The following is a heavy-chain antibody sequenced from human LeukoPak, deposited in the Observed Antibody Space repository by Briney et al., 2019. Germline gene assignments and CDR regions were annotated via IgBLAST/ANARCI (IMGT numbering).Heavy chain of an antibody. Sequence: GGSLRLSCAASGFTFDDYAMHWVRQAPGKGLEWVSGISWNSGSIGYADSVKGRFTISRDNAKNSLYLQMNSLRAEDTALHYCAKDIHYDSSGYYYVGAFDIWGQGTMVTVSS. D-gene: IGHD3-22*01. CDR3: AKDIHYDSSGYYYVGAFDI. CDR2: ISWNSGSI. CDR1: GFTFDDYA. V-gene: IGHV3-9*01. J-gene: IGHJ3*02.